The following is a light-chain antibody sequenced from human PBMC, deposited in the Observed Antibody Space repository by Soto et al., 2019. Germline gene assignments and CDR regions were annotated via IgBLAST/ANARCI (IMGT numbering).Light chain of an antibody. CDR3: QQYNNWLT. V-gene: IGKV3-15*01. CDR2: DAS. CDR1: QSVNSN. Sequence: ELVMTQSPATLSVSPGARGTLSCRASQSVNSNLAWYQQKPGQAPSLLIYDASTRATGIPARFSGGASGTEFTPTISSLQSEYSAVYYCQQYNNWLTFGGGTKVDIK. J-gene: IGKJ4*01.